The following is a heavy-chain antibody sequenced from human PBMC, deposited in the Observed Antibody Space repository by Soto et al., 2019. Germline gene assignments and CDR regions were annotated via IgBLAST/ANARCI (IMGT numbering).Heavy chain of an antibody. J-gene: IGHJ3*01. D-gene: IGHD1-26*01. V-gene: IGHV3-74*01. CDR2: IYSDGTST. CDR3: ARGDRGAFDL. CDR1: GFTFDYYW. Sequence: EVQLVESGGGLVQPGESLRLSCAASGFTFDYYWMHWVRQAPGKGLVWVSRIYSDGTSTTYAASVKGRFTISRDNAKNTVSLQMNSLRADDTAVYYCARGDRGAFDLWGQGTVVTVSS.